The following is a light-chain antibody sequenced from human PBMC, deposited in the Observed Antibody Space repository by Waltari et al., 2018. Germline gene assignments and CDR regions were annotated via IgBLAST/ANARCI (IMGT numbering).Light chain of an antibody. V-gene: IGLV2-14*03. Sequence: QSALTQPASVSGSPGQSITITCTGTSSDPGSSNYVSWYQQHPGKAPKLIIYDVTTRPSGVSNRFSGSKSGNTASLTISGLQAEDEADYYCSSYMDTTTLELFGGGTSLTVL. J-gene: IGLJ2*01. CDR1: SSDPGSSNY. CDR2: DVT. CDR3: SSYMDTTTLEL.